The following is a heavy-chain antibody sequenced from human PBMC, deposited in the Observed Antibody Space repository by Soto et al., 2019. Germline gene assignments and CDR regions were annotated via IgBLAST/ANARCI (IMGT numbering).Heavy chain of an antibody. CDR2: ISATGGST. CDR1: GFTFSSYS. V-gene: IGHV3-23*01. D-gene: IGHD5-12*01. Sequence: PGGSLRLSCAASGFTFSSYSMSWVRQAPGKGRGWVSAISATGGSTYYADSVKGRFTISSDNSKNTLYLQMNSLRADDTAVYYCSKPVSSGYDVDYWGQGTLVTVSS. J-gene: IGHJ4*02. CDR3: SKPVSSGYDVDY.